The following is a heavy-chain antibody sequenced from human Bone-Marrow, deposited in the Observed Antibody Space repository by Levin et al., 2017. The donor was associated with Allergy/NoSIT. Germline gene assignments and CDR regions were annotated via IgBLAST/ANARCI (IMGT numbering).Heavy chain of an antibody. J-gene: IGHJ6*02. CDR2: IYSNSNT. CDR3: ARDGPRASYYYYGIDV. CDR1: GFTVSSNY. V-gene: IGHV3-66*01. Sequence: PGGSLRLSCAASGFTVSSNYMSWVRQAPGKGLEWVSVIYSNSNTYYVDSVKGRFTISRDNSKNKLYLQMNSLRAEDTAVYYCARDGPRASYYYYGIDVWGQGTTVTVSS.